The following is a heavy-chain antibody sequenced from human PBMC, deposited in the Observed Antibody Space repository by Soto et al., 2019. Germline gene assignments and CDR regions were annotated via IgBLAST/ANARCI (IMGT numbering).Heavy chain of an antibody. Sequence: GGSLRLSCAASGFTFDDYAMHWVRQAPGKGLEWVSGISWNSGSIGYADSVKGRFTISRDNAKNSLYLQMNSLRAEDTELYYCARSYDFWSGYYDYWGQGTLVTVSS. CDR2: ISWNSGSI. V-gene: IGHV3-9*01. D-gene: IGHD3-3*01. J-gene: IGHJ4*02. CDR1: GFTFDDYA. CDR3: ARSYDFWSGYYDY.